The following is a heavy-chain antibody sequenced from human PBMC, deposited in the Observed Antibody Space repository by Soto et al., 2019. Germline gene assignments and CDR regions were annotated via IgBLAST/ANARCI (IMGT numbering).Heavy chain of an antibody. D-gene: IGHD2-8*01. J-gene: IGHJ4*02. CDR1: GFPFSSYA. CDR2: ISYDGSNK. CDR3: ARPIVLMVPMVY. V-gene: IGHV3-30-3*01. Sequence: PGGSLRLSCAASGFPFSSYAMHWVRQAPGKGLEWVAVISYDGSNKYYADSVKGRFTISRDNSKNTLYLQMSSLRAEDTAVYYCARPIVLMVPMVYWGQGTLVTVSS.